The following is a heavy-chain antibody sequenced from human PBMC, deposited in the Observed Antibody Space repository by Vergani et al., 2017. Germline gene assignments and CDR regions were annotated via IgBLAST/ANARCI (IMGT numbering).Heavy chain of an antibody. CDR1: GYTFTSYG. CDR3: ARDRGNTVTPVFVRNYYMDV. CDR2: INAYNGNT. Sequence: QVQLVQSGAEVKKPGASVKVSCKASGYTFTSYGISWVRQAPGQGLEWMGWINAYNGNTNYAQKLQGRVTMTTDTSTSTADMGLRSLRSDDTAVYYCARDRGNTVTPVFVRNYYMDVWGKGP. V-gene: IGHV1-18*01. J-gene: IGHJ6*03. D-gene: IGHD4-17*01.